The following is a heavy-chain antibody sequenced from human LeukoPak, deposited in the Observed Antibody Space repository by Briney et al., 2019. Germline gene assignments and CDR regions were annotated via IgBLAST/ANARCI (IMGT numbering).Heavy chain of an antibody. CDR2: IWYDGSNK. J-gene: IGHJ4*02. V-gene: IGHV3-33*01. D-gene: IGHD5-18*01. CDR3: ARDHHPFTA. CDR1: GFTFSSYG. Sequence: PGGSLRLSCAASGFTFSSYGMHWVRQAPGKGLEWVAVIWYDGSNKYYADSVKGRFSISRDNSKNTLYLQMNSLRAEDTAVYYCARDHHPFTAWGQGTLVTVSS.